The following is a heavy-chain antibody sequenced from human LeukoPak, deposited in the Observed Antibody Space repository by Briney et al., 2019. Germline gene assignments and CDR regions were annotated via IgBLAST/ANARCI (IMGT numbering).Heavy chain of an antibody. CDR3: AKTTIGYCSSTSCYYSPLDY. J-gene: IGHJ4*02. CDR2: ISYDGSNK. V-gene: IGHV3-30*18. Sequence: PGRSLGLSCAASGFTFSSYGMHWVRQAPGKGLEWVAVISYDGSNKYYADSVKGRFTISRDNSKNTLYLRMNSLRAEDTAVYYCAKTTIGYCSSTSCYYSPLDYWGQGTLVTVSS. D-gene: IGHD2-2*01. CDR1: GFTFSSYG.